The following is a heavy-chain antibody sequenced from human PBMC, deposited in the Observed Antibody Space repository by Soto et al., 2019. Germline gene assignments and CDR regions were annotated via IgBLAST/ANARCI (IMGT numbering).Heavy chain of an antibody. CDR2: IYHSGST. D-gene: IGHD4-17*01. CDR3: ARSRDLSTTVTTVPLWFDY. J-gene: IGHJ4*02. V-gene: IGHV4-30-2*01. CDR1: GGSISSGGYS. Sequence: QLQLQESGSGLVKPSQTLSLTCAVPGGSISSGGYSWSWIRQPPGKGLEWIGYIYHSGSTYYNPSLRSRVTISVDRSKNQFSLKLSSVTAADTAVYYCARSRDLSTTVTTVPLWFDYWGQGTLVTVSS.